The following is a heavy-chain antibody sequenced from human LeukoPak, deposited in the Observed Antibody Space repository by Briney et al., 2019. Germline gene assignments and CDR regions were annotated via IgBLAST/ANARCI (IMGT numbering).Heavy chain of an antibody. J-gene: IGHJ4*02. V-gene: IGHV3-7*01. CDR2: INQDDSQI. CDR1: GFTFNKYW. D-gene: IGHD3-10*01. CDR3: ARVYYYSGTYYLSFFEH. Sequence: GGSLRLSCAASGFTFNKYWLTWVRRAPGKGLEWVANINQDDSQIYYLESVEGRFTITRDNAKNSLHLQMNSLRAEDTALYYCARVYYYSGTYYLSFFEHWGQGTLVTVSS.